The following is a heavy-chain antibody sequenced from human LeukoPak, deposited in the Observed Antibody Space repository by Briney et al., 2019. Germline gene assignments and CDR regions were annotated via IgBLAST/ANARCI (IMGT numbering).Heavy chain of an antibody. CDR1: GFTFSTFA. J-gene: IGHJ4*02. Sequence: GGSLRFSCVASGFTFSTFAMIWVRQPPGKGLEWVSSIFPSGGEIHYADSVRGRFTISRDNSKSTLSLQMNSLRVEDTAIYYCATYRQVLLPFESWGQGTLVTVSS. CDR3: ATYRQVLLPFES. CDR2: IFPSGGEI. D-gene: IGHD2-8*02. V-gene: IGHV3-23*01.